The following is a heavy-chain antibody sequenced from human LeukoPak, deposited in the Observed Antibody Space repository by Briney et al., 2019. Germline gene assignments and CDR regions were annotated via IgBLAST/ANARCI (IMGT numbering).Heavy chain of an antibody. CDR2: INHSGST. CDR3: ARGREVGNSSSWYYYFDY. CDR1: GGSFSGYY. V-gene: IGHV4-34*01. Sequence: SETLSLTCAVYGGSFSGYYWSWIRQPPGKGLEWIGEINHSGSTNYNPSLKSRVTISVDTSKNQFSLKLSSVTAADTAVYYCARGREVGNSSSWYYYFDYWGQGTLVTVSS. J-gene: IGHJ4*02. D-gene: IGHD6-13*01.